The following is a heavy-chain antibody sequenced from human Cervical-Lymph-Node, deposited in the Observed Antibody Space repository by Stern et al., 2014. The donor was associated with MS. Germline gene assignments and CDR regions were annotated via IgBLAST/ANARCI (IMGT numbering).Heavy chain of an antibody. D-gene: IGHD1-7*01. CDR2: IIPIFGPA. CDR1: GGTFSSYA. J-gene: IGHJ6*02. Sequence: VQLVESGAEVKKPGSSVKVSCKASGGTFSSYAISWVRQAPGQGLEWMGGIIPIFGPANYAQKFQGRVTITADEATGTAYMELSSMRSEDTAVYYCARDRGWNYGGGMDVWGQGTTVTVSS. V-gene: IGHV1-69*01. CDR3: ARDRGWNYGGGMDV.